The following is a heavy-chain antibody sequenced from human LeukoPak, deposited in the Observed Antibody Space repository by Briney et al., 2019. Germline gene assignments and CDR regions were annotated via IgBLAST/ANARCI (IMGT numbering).Heavy chain of an antibody. Sequence: SQTLSLTCGISGDSVSVNRYVWNWIRQSPSRGLEWLGRTYYKSKWHIDYAVSVKSRITISPDTSKNQFSLQLNSVTPEDTAVYYCARDADWGYDAFDIWGQGTMVTVSS. V-gene: IGHV6-1*01. J-gene: IGHJ3*02. CDR1: GDSVSVNRYV. D-gene: IGHD7-27*01. CDR3: ARDADWGYDAFDI. CDR2: TYYKSKWHI.